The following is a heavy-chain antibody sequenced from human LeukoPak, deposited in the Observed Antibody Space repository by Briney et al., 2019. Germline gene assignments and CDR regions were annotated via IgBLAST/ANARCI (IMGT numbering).Heavy chain of an antibody. J-gene: IGHJ3*02. V-gene: IGHV1-46*01. CDR3: ARYGFSNVWHGGWHAFDI. CDR1: RYTFTSSY. D-gene: IGHD3-16*01. CDR2: INPTTGDT. Sequence: ASVNVSSKASRYTFTSSYMHWVRQAPGQGLEGMGIINPTTGDTTYAQKFQGRLTMTRDMSTSTDYMELSSLTSEDTAVFYCARYGFSNVWHGGWHAFDIWGQGTVVTVSS.